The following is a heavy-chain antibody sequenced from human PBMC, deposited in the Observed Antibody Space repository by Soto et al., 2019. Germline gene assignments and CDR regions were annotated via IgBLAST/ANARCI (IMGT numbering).Heavy chain of an antibody. CDR2: INDGNGNT. J-gene: IGHJ6*02. CDR1: GYTFTSYA. Sequence: QVQLVQSGAEVKKPGASVKVSCKASGYTFTSYAMHWVRQAPGQRLEWMGWINDGNGNTKYSQKFQGRVTITRDTSASTAYMELSSLRSEDTAVYYCASSYYGSGNPKDYYYGMDVWGQGTTVTVSS. V-gene: IGHV1-3*01. D-gene: IGHD3-10*01. CDR3: ASSYYGSGNPKDYYYGMDV.